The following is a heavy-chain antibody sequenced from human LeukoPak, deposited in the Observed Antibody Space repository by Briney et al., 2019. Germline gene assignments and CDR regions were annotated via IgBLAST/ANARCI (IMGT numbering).Heavy chain of an antibody. V-gene: IGHV4-39*01. CDR1: GGSISSSSYY. J-gene: IGHJ4*02. Sequence: PSETLSLTCTVSGGSISSSSYYWGWIRQPPGKGLEWIGSIYYSGSTYYNPSLKSRVTISVDTSKNQFSLKLSSVTAADTAVYYCARHFSYDFWSGLKEVDYWGQGTLVTVSS. D-gene: IGHD3-3*01. CDR2: IYYSGST. CDR3: ARHFSYDFWSGLKEVDY.